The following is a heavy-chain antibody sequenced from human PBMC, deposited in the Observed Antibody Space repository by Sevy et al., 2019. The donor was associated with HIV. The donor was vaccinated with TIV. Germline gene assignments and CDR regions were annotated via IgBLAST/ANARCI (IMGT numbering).Heavy chain of an antibody. CDR3: AKNPYYYDSSGYYSYYFDY. V-gene: IGHV3-23*01. J-gene: IGHJ4*02. D-gene: IGHD3-22*01. CDR2: ISGSGGST. Sequence: RGSLRLSCAASGFTFSSYAMSWVRQAPGKGLEWVSAISGSGGSTYYADSVKGRFTISRDNSKNTLYLQMNSLRAEDTAVYYCAKNPYYYDSSGYYSYYFDYWGQGTLVTVSS. CDR1: GFTFSSYA.